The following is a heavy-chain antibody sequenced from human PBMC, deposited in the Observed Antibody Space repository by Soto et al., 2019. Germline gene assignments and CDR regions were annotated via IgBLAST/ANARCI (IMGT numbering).Heavy chain of an antibody. CDR3: ARDSSGYYSAFDI. D-gene: IGHD3-22*01. V-gene: IGHV1-69*04. CDR2: IIPILGIA. Sequence: GASVKVSCKASGGTFSSYTISWVRQAPGQGLEWMGRIIPILGIANYAQKFQGRVTITADKSTSTAYMELSSLRSEDTAVYYCARDSSGYYSAFDIWGQGTMVTVSS. J-gene: IGHJ3*02. CDR1: GGTFSSYT.